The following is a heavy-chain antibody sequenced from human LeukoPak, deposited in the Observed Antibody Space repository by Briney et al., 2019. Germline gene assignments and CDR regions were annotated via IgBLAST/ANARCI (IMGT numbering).Heavy chain of an antibody. V-gene: IGHV4-30-4*01. D-gene: IGHD2-15*01. CDR1: GGSISSGDYY. CDR2: IYYSGST. J-gene: IGHJ3*02. Sequence: PSQTLSLTCTVSGGSISSGDYYWSWIRQPPGKGLEWIGYIYYSGSTYYNPSLKSRVTISVDTSKNQSSLKLSSVTAADTAVYYCARDGGNIVVVVAATLVLGAFDIWGQGTMVTVSS. CDR3: ARDGGNIVVVVAATLVLGAFDI.